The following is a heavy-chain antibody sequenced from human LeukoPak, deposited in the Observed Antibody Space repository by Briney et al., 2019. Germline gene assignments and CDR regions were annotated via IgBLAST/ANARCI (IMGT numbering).Heavy chain of an antibody. D-gene: IGHD6-6*01. CDR1: GYTFTSYG. CDR3: ARGEYSSSSFYYYYYMDV. Sequence: GASVKVSCTASGYTFTSYGISWVRQAPGKGLEWMGWINPKSGGTNYAQKFQGRVTMTRDTSISTAYMELSRLRSDDTAVYYCARGEYSSSSFYYYYYMDVWGKGTTVTVSS. J-gene: IGHJ6*03. CDR2: INPKSGGT. V-gene: IGHV1-2*02.